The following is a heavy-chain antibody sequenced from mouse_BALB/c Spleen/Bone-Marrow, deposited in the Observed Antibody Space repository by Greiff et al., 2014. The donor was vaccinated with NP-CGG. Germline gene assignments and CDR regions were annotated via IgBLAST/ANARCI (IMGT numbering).Heavy chain of an antibody. CDR2: IDPANGNI. CDR3: APYYYGRWFAN. CDR1: GFNIKDTY. D-gene: IGHD1-1*01. Sequence: EVQLQQSGAELVKPGASVKLSCTASGFNIKDTYMHWVKQRPEQGLEWIGRIDPANGNIKYDPKFQGKATITADTSSNTAYLQLSSLTFEDTAVYYCAPYYYGRWFANWGQGTLVTVSA. V-gene: IGHV14-3*02. J-gene: IGHJ3*01.